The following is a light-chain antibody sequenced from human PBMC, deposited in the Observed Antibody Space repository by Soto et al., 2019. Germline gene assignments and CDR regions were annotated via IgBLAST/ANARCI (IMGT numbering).Light chain of an antibody. CDR1: QRVSSTY. CDR2: STS. V-gene: IGKV3-20*01. J-gene: IGKJ4*02. CDR3: QQYDTSPLT. Sequence: EIVLTQSPGILSLSPGERATLSCRASQRVSSTYLAWYQQKAGQAPRLLIYSTSTRATGIPDRFSGSGSGTDFNLAISRLEPEDFAVYCCQQYDTSPLTFGVAPKVEIK.